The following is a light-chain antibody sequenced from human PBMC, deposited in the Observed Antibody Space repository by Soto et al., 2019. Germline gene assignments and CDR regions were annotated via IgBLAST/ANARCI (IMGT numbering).Light chain of an antibody. CDR3: QQYHNWPPQYT. V-gene: IGKV3-15*01. CDR1: QTVASN. CDR2: GAS. Sequence: EIVMTQSPASLSVSPGEGATLSCRASQTVASNLAWYQQKPGQGPRLLIHGASTRATGVPARFSGSGSETDFTLTISSLQSEDFAVYYCQQYHNWPPQYTFGQGTKLQIK. J-gene: IGKJ2*01.